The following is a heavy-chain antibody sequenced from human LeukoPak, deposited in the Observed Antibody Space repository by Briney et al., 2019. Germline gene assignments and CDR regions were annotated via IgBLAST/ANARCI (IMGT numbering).Heavy chain of an antibody. J-gene: IGHJ4*02. V-gene: IGHV1-2*02. CDR3: ARDFYDSSGSISDY. Sequence: ASVKVSCKASGYTFTGYYMHWVRQAPGQGFEWMGWINPNSGGTNYAQKFQGRVTMTRDTSISTAYMELSRLRSDDTAVYYCARDFYDSSGSISDYWGQGTLVTVSS. CDR1: GYTFTGYY. CDR2: INPNSGGT. D-gene: IGHD3-22*01.